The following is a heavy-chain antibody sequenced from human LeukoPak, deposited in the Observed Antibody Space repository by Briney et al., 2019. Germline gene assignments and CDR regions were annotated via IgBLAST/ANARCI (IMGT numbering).Heavy chain of an antibody. CDR1: GYTFTSYD. CDR3: ARGLYYYGSGSFRAEYFQH. D-gene: IGHD3-10*01. CDR2: MNPNSGNT. Sequence: ASVKVSCKASGYTFTSYDINWVRQATGQGLEWMGWMNPNSGNTGYAQKFQGRVTMTRNTSISTAYMELSSLRSEDTAVYYCARGLYYYGSGSFRAEYFQHWGQGTLVTVSS. J-gene: IGHJ1*01. V-gene: IGHV1-8*01.